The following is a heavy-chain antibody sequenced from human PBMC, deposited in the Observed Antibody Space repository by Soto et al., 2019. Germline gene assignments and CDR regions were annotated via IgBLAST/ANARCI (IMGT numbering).Heavy chain of an antibody. D-gene: IGHD3-22*01. CDR2: ISFDGSSQ. V-gene: IGHV3-30*04. CDR3: AREMIPMIMGGMSALDV. CDR1: EFTFGTYV. Sequence: QVQLVESGGGVVQPERSQRLSCAASEFTFGTYVMHWVRQAPGKGLEWVALISFDGSSQYYADSVKGRFTISRANSRNTMYLQMNSLRPEETAVYYCAREMIPMIMGGMSALDVWGHGTTVTVSS. J-gene: IGHJ6*02.